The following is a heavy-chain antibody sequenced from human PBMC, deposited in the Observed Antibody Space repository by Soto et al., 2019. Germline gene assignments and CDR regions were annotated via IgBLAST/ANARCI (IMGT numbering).Heavy chain of an antibody. V-gene: IGHV2-5*01. D-gene: IGHD3-16*01. J-gene: IGHJ4*02. CDR2: IYWNDDK. CDR1: GFSLRTTGVG. Sequence: QITLKESGPTLVKPTQTLTLTCTYSGFSLRTTGVGVGWIRQPPGKALEWLGIIYWNDDKRYSPSLKSRFTPTSDISKSQVLPTMTNMDPVDTGTYYCAHTWGLPFAYWGQGTLVIVSS. CDR3: AHTWGLPFAY.